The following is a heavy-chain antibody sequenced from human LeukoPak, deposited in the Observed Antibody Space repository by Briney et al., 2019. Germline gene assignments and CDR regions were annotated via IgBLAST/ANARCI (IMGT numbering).Heavy chain of an antibody. CDR1: GGSISSYQ. D-gene: IGHD3-9*01. Sequence: KSSETLSLTCTVSGGSISSYQWSWIRQPAGKGLEWIGRIYTSGSTNYNPSLKSRATMSVDTSKNQFTLKLSSVTAADTAVYYCARARYDILTGLEPWGQGTLVTVSS. J-gene: IGHJ4*02. CDR3: ARARYDILTGLEP. V-gene: IGHV4-4*07. CDR2: IYTSGST.